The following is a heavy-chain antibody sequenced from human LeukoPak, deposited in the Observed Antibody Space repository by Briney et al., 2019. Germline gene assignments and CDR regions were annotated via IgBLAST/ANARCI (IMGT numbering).Heavy chain of an antibody. J-gene: IGHJ4*02. CDR1: GLTFSSYW. Sequence: GGSLRLSCAASGLTFSSYWMGWFRQAPGRGLEWVANIKEDGSEKNYVDSVKGRFSISRDNAENSLYLQMNSLRVEDTAMYYCARVGAGGGNYFRSYYDRWGQGTLVTVSS. CDR3: ARVGAGGGNYFRSYYDR. CDR2: IKEDGSEK. V-gene: IGHV3-7*01. D-gene: IGHD2/OR15-2a*01.